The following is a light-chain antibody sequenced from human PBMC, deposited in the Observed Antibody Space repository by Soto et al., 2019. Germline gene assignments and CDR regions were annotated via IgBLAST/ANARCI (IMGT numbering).Light chain of an antibody. CDR1: SSDVGTYNY. CDR3: NSYTSSSTLV. J-gene: IGLJ2*01. Sequence: QSALTQPASVSGSPGQSITLSCTGTSSDVGTYNYVSWYQQHAGKVPKLMIYDVSNRPSGVSDRFSGSKSGNTASLTISGLQADDEADYYCNSYTSSSTLVFGGGTKLTVL. V-gene: IGLV2-14*01. CDR2: DVS.